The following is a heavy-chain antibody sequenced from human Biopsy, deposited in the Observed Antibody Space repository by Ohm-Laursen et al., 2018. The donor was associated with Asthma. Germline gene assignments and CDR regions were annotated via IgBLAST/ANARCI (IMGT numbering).Heavy chain of an antibody. D-gene: IGHD6-6*01. CDR2: IYYSGRT. J-gene: IGHJ2*01. V-gene: IGHV4-39*02. CDR3: ARAVSSSSYWYFDL. Sequence: WVRQVPGKGLEWIGSIYYSGRTYYNPSLESRVTISADTSKNHFSLKVTSVTAADTAVYYCARAVSSSSYWYFDLWGRGDLVTVSS.